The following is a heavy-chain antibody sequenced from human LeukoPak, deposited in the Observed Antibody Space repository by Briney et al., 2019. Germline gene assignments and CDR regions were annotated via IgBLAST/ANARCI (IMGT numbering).Heavy chain of an antibody. CDR1: GGSISSGVYY. V-gene: IGHV4-31*03. CDR2: IYYSGST. CDR3: ARGGYSNGFDY. J-gene: IGHJ4*02. Sequence: SQTLSLTCTVSGGSISSGVYYWSRIRQHPGQGLEWIGYIYYSGSTYYNPSLKSRVTISVDTSKNQFSLKLSSVTAADTAVYYCARGGYSNGFDYWGQGTLVTVSS. D-gene: IGHD5-18*01.